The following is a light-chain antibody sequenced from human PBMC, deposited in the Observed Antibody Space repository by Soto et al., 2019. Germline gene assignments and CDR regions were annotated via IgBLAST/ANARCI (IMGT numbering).Light chain of an antibody. CDR1: SSDVGGYNY. CDR2: DVS. Sequence: QSVLTQPTSVSGSPGQSITISCTGTSSDVGGYNYVSWYQHHPGKAPKLMICDVSDRPSGVSNRFSGSKSGNTASLTISGLQAEDEADYSCSSYTSSSTPWVFRTGTKV. V-gene: IGLV2-14*03. CDR3: SSYTSSSTPWV. J-gene: IGLJ1*01.